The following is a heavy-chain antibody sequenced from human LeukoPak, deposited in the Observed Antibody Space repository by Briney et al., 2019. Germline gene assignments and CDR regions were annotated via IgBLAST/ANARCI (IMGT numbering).Heavy chain of an antibody. CDR2: ISSSGSTI. J-gene: IGHJ4*02. V-gene: IGHV3-48*03. CDR3: ARDFGQWQLNGGYYFDY. Sequence: GGSLRLSCAASGFTFSSYEMNWVRQAPGKGLEWVSYISSSGSTIYYADSVKGRFTISRDNAKNTLYLQMNSLIAEDTAVYYCARDFGQWQLNGGYYFDYWGQGTLVTVSS. CDR1: GFTFSSYE. D-gene: IGHD1-26*01.